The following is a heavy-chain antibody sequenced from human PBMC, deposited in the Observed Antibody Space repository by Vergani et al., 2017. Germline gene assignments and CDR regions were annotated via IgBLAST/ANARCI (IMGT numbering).Heavy chain of an antibody. J-gene: IGHJ4*02. V-gene: IGHV4-59*10. D-gene: IGHD3-3*01. CDR3: ASSFYDFWSGYYHDY. CDR1: GGSFSGYY. CDR2: IYTSGST. Sequence: QVQLQQWGAGLLKPSETLSLTCAVYGGSFSGYYWSWIRQPAGKGLEWIGRIYTSGSTNYNPSLKSRVTISVDTSKNQFSLKLSSVTAADTAVYYCASSFYDFWSGYYHDYWGQGTLVTVSS.